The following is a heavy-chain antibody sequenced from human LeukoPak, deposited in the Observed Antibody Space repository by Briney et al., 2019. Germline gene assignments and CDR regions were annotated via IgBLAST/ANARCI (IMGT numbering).Heavy chain of an antibody. Sequence: SETLSLTCTVSGVSISSYYWSWIRQPAGKGLEWIGRIYSSGSTNYNPSLKSRVTMSVDTSKNQISLKLSSVTAADTAVYYCARGPSGQWLVLKPWGQGTLVTVSS. D-gene: IGHD6-19*01. J-gene: IGHJ5*02. V-gene: IGHV4-4*07. CDR3: ARGPSGQWLVLKP. CDR2: IYSSGST. CDR1: GVSISSYY.